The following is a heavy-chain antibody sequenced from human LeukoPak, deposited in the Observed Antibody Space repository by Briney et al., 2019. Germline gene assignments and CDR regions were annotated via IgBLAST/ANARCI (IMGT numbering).Heavy chain of an antibody. Sequence: GGSLRLSCAASGFTFSTYTMSWVRQAPGKGLEWVSTLSGSGGSRYTADSVKGRFTISRDNSKNTLYLQMNSLRAEDTAVYYCAKGLLRSLRADPWGQGTLVTVSS. CDR1: GFTFSTYT. CDR3: AKGLLRSLRADP. J-gene: IGHJ5*02. CDR2: LSGSGGSR. V-gene: IGHV3-23*01. D-gene: IGHD4-23*01.